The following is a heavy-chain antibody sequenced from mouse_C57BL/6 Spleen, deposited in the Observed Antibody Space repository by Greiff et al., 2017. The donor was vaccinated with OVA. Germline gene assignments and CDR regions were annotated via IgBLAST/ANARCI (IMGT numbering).Heavy chain of an antibody. D-gene: IGHD2-5*01. Sequence: QVHVKQPGAELVKPGASVKMSCKASGYTFTSYWITWVKQRPGQGLEWIGDIYPGSGSTNYNEKFKSKATLTVDTSSSTAYMQLSSLTSEDSAVYYCARSRDSTKVDYWGQGTTLTVSS. CDR2: IYPGSGST. V-gene: IGHV1-55*01. J-gene: IGHJ2*01. CDR3: ARSRDSTKVDY. CDR1: GYTFTSYW.